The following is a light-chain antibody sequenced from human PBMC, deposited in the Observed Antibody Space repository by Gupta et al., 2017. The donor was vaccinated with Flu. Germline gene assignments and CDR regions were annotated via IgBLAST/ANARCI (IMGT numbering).Light chain of an antibody. CDR3: QHDYSMWT. CDR1: QTVVHNSNKKNY. J-gene: IGKJ1*01. Sequence: VSLGAMATITCKTSQTVVHNSNKKNYLAWDQKNPGQPPKLLFYWASNGASGVADRFWGSGSGTDFTLTSSSLQAEDVAVYYWQHDYSMWTFGQGTKVEVK. V-gene: IGKV4-1*01. CDR2: WAS.